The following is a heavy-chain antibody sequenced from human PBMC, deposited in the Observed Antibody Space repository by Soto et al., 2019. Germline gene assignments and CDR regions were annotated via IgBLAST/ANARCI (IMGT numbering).Heavy chain of an antibody. J-gene: IGHJ5*02. CDR1: GGTFSNHA. Sequence: ASVKVSCKASGGTFSNHAISWVRQAPGQGLEWMGGIIPIFGTANYAQKFQGRVTITADESTSTAYMELSSLRSEDTAVYYCASHSSGYYYSPWGQGTLVTVSS. D-gene: IGHD3-22*01. CDR2: IIPIFGTA. V-gene: IGHV1-69*13. CDR3: ASHSSGYYYSP.